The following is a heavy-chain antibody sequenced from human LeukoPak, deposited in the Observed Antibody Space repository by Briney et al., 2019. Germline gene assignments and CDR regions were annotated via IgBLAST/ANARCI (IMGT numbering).Heavy chain of an antibody. CDR3: ASEKNYGGSFDY. V-gene: IGHV3-13*05. Sequence: GGSLRLSCAASGFTFSSYDMHWVRQAPGKGLEWVSAIGTAGDPYYPGSVKGRFTISRENAKNSLYLQMNSLRAEDTAVYYCASEKNYGGSFDYWGQGTLVTVSS. D-gene: IGHD4-23*01. CDR2: IGTAGDP. CDR1: GFTFSSYD. J-gene: IGHJ4*02.